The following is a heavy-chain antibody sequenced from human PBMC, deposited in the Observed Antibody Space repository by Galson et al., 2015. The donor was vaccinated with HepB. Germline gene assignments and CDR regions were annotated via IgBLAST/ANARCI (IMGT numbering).Heavy chain of an antibody. V-gene: IGHV3-23*01. J-gene: IGHJ4*02. Sequence: SLRLSCAASGFTFSYYAMSWVRQAPGKGLEWVSAITPSGDNTYSADSMKGRFTISRDNSQNTLFLRMNSLRADDTAIYFCAKVFPEKTDGWYRQALYYFDSWGQGTRVTVPS. D-gene: IGHD6-19*01. CDR1: GFTFSYYA. CDR3: AKVFPEKTDGWYRQALYYFDS. CDR2: ITPSGDNT.